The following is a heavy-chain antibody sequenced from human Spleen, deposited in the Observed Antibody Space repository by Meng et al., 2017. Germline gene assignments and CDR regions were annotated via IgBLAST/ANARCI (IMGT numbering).Heavy chain of an antibody. V-gene: IGHV4-4*02. CDR1: GGSISSDNW. D-gene: IGHD2-21*01. J-gene: IGHJ4*02. Sequence: SETLSLTCTVSGGSISSDNWWSWVRQPPGKGLEWIGEIYHSGSTNYNPSLKSRITISVDKPKNQFSLTLSSVTAADTAVYYCTKNDFYCLGYWGQGTLVNVSS. CDR3: TKNDFYCLGY. CDR2: IYHSGST.